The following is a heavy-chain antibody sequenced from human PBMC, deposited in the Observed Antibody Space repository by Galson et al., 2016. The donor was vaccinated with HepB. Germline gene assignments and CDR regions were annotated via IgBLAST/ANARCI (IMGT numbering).Heavy chain of an antibody. CDR1: GFSLSSSGMC. D-gene: IGHD2-15*01. CDR3: ARIKIGGGSGAEFDAFDI. Sequence: PALVKPTQTLTLTCTFSGFSLSSSGMCVSWIRQPPGKGLEWLARIDWDDEKYYTKSLQTRLTIYKDTSTNQVILIMTNMDPEDTATYYCARIKIGGGSGAEFDAFDIWGQGTMVTVSS. J-gene: IGHJ3*02. V-gene: IGHV2-70*11. CDR2: IDWDDEK.